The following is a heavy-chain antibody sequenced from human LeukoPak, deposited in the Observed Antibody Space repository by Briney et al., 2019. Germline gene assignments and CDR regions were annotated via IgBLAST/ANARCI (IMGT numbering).Heavy chain of an antibody. J-gene: IGHJ3*02. Sequence: SETLSLTCTVSGGSISSYYWSWIRQPPGKGLEWIGYIYTSGSTNYNPSLKSRVTISVDTSKNQFSLKLSSVTAADTAVYYCARHGAIVVVPAATDAFDIWGQGTMVTVSS. D-gene: IGHD2-2*01. CDR2: IYTSGST. CDR1: GGSISSYY. V-gene: IGHV4-4*09. CDR3: ARHGAIVVVPAATDAFDI.